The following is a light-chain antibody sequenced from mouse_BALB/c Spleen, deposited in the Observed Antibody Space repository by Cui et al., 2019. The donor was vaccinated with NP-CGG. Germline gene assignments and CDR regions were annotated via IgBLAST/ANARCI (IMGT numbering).Light chain of an antibody. V-gene: IGLV1*01. CDR2: GTN. Sequence: QAVVPQASALTTSPGETVTLTCRSSTGTVTTSNYANWVQEKPDHFFTGLIGGTNNRVPGVPARFSGSLIGDKAALTITGAQTEDEAIYFCALWYSNHWVFGGGTKLTVL. CDR3: ALWYSNHWV. CDR1: TGTVTTSNY. J-gene: IGLJ1*01.